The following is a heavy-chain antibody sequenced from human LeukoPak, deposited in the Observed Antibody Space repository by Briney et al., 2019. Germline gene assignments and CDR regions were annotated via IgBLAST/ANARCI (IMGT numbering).Heavy chain of an antibody. CDR2: IYYTGST. J-gene: IGHJ4*02. CDR3: ARDSPGGSYVV. D-gene: IGHD1-26*01. CDR1: GVSISRYY. V-gene: IGHV4-59*12. Sequence: SETLSLTCTVSGVSISRYYWSWIRQPPGKGLEWIGYIYYTGSTSHSPSLRSRVSMSIDTSKSQFSLTLNSVTAADTAVYYCARDSPGGSYVVWGQGTLVTVSS.